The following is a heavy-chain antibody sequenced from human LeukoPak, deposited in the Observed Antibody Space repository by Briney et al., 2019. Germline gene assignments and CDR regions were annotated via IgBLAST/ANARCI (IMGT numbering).Heavy chain of an antibody. Sequence: GGSLRLSCAASGFTFSSYEMNWVRQAPGKGLEWISYISSSGTTIYYADSVKGRFTISRDNAENSLYLQMNSLRAEDTAVYYCARDSSGWYFSFDYWGQGTLVTVSS. CDR2: ISSSGTTI. CDR1: GFTFSSYE. V-gene: IGHV3-48*03. J-gene: IGHJ4*02. D-gene: IGHD6-19*01. CDR3: ARDSSGWYFSFDY.